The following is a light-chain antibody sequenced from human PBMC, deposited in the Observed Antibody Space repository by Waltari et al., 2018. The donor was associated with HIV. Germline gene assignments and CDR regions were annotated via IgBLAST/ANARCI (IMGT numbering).Light chain of an antibody. CDR3: TSYTSSSGYV. Sequence: QSALTQPASVSGSPGQSITISCTGTSSAVGGYKSVSWYQQHPGKAPKFMIYDVSNRPSGVSNRFSGSKSGNTASLTISGLQAEDEADYYCTSYTSSSGYVFGTGTKVTVL. CDR1: SSAVGGYKS. J-gene: IGLJ1*01. CDR2: DVS. V-gene: IGLV2-14*01.